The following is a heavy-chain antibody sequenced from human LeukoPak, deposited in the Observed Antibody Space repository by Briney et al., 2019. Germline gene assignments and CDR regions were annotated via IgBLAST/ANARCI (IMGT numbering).Heavy chain of an antibody. J-gene: IGHJ4*01. V-gene: IGHV3-23*01. Sequence: GGSLRLSCAASGFTFNNYGMSWVRQAPGKGLEWVSTISGSGGGTYCPDSVKGRFTISRDNSKNTLYLQMNSLRAEDTAVYYCVRDNAYTFDYWGQGTLVTVSS. D-gene: IGHD5-24*01. CDR2: ISGSGGGT. CDR3: VRDNAYTFDY. CDR1: GFTFNNYG.